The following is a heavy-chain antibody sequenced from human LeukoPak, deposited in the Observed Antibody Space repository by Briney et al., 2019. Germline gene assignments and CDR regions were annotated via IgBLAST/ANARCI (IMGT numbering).Heavy chain of an antibody. D-gene: IGHD3-22*01. CDR3: ARDPGVGSGYYKDDCFDV. V-gene: IGHV3-74*01. CDR2: INSDGIHT. Sequence: GGSLRLSCATSGFTFDRHWMHWVRQAPGKGLVWVSRINSDGIHTAYADSVKGRFTISRDNAKNTLYLEMNSLRAEDTALYYCARDPGVGSGYYKDDCFDVWGQGTMVTVSS. J-gene: IGHJ3*01. CDR1: GFTFDRHW.